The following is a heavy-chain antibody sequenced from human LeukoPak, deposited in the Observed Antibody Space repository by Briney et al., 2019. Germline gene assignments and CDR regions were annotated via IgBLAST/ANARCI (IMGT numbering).Heavy chain of an antibody. Sequence: GGSLRLSCAASGFNFDTYAMHWVRQAPGQGLEWVALIWHDGSHKFYSNSVRGQFTISRDNSKNTVYLQMNNLRPDDTAVYYCARDGIAVAGTGWFDPWGQGTLVTVSS. CDR2: IWHDGSHK. D-gene: IGHD6-19*01. CDR3: ARDGIAVAGTGWFDP. V-gene: IGHV3-33*01. J-gene: IGHJ5*02. CDR1: GFNFDTYA.